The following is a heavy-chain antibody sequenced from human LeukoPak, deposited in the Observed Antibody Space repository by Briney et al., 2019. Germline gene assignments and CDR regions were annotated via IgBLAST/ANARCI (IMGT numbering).Heavy chain of an antibody. V-gene: IGHV3-23*01. J-gene: IGHJ2*01. CDR3: AKATYQYDSSGYIWFFDV. CDR2: VSSSGGTT. D-gene: IGHD3-22*01. CDR1: GFTSSDYA. Sequence: GGSLRLSCAASGFTSSDYAMSWVRQAPGKGLEWVSAVSSSGGTTYYADSVQGRFTISRDISKSTLYLQMRSLRAEDTALYYCAKATYQYDSSGYIWFFDVWGRGTLVTVSS.